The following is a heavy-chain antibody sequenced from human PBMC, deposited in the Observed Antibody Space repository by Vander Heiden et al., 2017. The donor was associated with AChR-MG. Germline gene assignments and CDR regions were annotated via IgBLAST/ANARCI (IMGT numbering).Heavy chain of an antibody. CDR3: AKDLNNYYDSSGYFDY. CDR1: GFTFAEYA. V-gene: IGHV3-9*01. Sequence: EVQLVESGGGLVQPGRSLRLSCAASGFTFAEYAMHWGRQAPGKGLEWVSGISWNSGSIGYADSVKGRFTISRDNAKNSLYLQMNSLRAEDTALYYCAKDLNNYYDSSGYFDYWGQGTLVTVSS. J-gene: IGHJ4*02. CDR2: ISWNSGSI. D-gene: IGHD3-22*01.